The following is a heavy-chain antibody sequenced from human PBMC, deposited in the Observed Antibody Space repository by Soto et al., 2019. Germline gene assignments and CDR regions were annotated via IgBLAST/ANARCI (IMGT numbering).Heavy chain of an antibody. CDR1: GYSFTSYW. CDR2: IDPSDSYT. Sequence: PGESLKISCKGSGYSFTSYWISWVRQMPGKGLEWMGRIDPSDSYTNYSPSFQGHVTISADKSISTAYLQWSSLKASDTAMYYCARLPDYYDSSGPGAPWGQGTLVTVSS. D-gene: IGHD3-22*01. J-gene: IGHJ5*02. V-gene: IGHV5-10-1*01. CDR3: ARLPDYYDSSGPGAP.